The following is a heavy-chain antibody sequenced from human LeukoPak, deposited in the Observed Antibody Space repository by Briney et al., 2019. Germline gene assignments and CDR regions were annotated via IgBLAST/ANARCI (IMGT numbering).Heavy chain of an antibody. CDR3: ARRGYSSGWYEGYFDY. J-gene: IGHJ4*02. CDR2: IHYSGGT. Sequence: SETLSLTCTVSGGSISSCYWTWIRQAPGKGLEWIGHIHYSGGTNYNPSLKSRVTIAVDTSKNQFSLKPSSVTAADTAVYHCARRGYSSGWYEGYFDYWGQGTLVTVSS. V-gene: IGHV4-59*08. CDR1: GGSISSCY. D-gene: IGHD6-19*01.